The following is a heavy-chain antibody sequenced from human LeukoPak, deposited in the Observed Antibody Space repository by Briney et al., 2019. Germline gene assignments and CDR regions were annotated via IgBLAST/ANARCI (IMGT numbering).Heavy chain of an antibody. D-gene: IGHD3-9*01. Sequence: PGGSLRLSCAASGFTFSDYYMSWLRQAPGKGLEWVSYISTSGSTIYYADSVKGRFTISRDNAKNSLYLQMNSLRAEDTAVYYCARDSVLRYFDWLFPYYMDVWGKGTTVTISS. CDR3: ARDSVLRYFDWLFPYYMDV. J-gene: IGHJ6*03. V-gene: IGHV3-11*01. CDR1: GFTFSDYY. CDR2: ISTSGSTI.